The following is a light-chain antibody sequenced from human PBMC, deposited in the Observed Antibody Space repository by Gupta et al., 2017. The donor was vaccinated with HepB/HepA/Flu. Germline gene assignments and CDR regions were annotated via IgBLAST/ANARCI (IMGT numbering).Light chain of an antibody. CDR3: QHENNSPIT. CDR1: QDVRNF. V-gene: IGKV1-8*01. J-gene: IGKJ4*01. Sequence: AIRMTQSPSSFSASPGDTVTITCRASQDVRNFLAWYQQKAGKAPKLLIYGISTVKTGVPSRFSGSGSGTDFTLTISRLQSEDFAIYYCQHENNSPITFGRGTTVDIK. CDR2: GIS.